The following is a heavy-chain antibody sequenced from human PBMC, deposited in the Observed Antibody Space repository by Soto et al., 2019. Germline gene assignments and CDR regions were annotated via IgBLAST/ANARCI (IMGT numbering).Heavy chain of an antibody. CDR3: ARARFQVLYGKPYFDS. CDR1: GGSITTGGSY. D-gene: IGHD2-2*02. J-gene: IGHJ4*02. Sequence: LSLTCTVSGGSITTGGSYWSWIRQHPGKGLEWLGNVYHSGNTYYNTSLKSRLTISVDTSKNHFSLMVDSVTAADTAVYYCARARFQVLYGKPYFDSWGQGTLVTVSS. CDR2: VYHSGNT. V-gene: IGHV4-31*03.